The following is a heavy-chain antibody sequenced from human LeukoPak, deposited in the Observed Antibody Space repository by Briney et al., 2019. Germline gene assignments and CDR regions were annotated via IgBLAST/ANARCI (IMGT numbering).Heavy chain of an antibody. Sequence: GGSLRLSCAASGFTFSSYAMHWVRQAPGKGLEWVAVIWYDGSNKYYADSVKGRFTISRDNSKSTLYLQMNSLRAEDTAVYYCAKDGEYSSFPGYYYYMDVWGKGTTVTVSS. D-gene: IGHD6-6*01. CDR3: AKDGEYSSFPGYYYYMDV. CDR1: GFTFSSYA. J-gene: IGHJ6*03. CDR2: IWYDGSNK. V-gene: IGHV3-30*07.